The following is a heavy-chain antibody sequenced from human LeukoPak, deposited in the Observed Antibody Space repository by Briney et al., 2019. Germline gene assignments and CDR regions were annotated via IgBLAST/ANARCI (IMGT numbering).Heavy chain of an antibody. V-gene: IGHV4-31*03. CDR3: AGVDGDYTYYFDY. D-gene: IGHD4-17*01. CDR1: GGSVSSGGYS. J-gene: IGHJ4*02. CDR2: IYYTGST. Sequence: SETLSLTCTVSGGSVSSGGYSWGWIRQHPEKGLEWIGYIYYTGSTSYNPSLKSRLTISFDTPKNQFSLKLNSVTAADTAVYYCAGVDGDYTYYFDYWGQGTLVTVSS.